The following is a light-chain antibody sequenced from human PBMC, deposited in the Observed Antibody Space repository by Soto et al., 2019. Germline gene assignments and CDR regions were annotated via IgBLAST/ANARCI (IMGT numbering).Light chain of an antibody. CDR2: KAS. CDR3: QQYNNWPRT. V-gene: IGKV1-5*03. J-gene: IGKJ1*01. Sequence: NQISHSRSPMAEIVGCTVTITCRASQNIYSWLAWYQQKPGSAPKVLIYKASSLESGVPSRFSGSGSGTEFTLTIISLQSEDFVVYYCQQYNNWPRTFGQVAMVDIK. CDR1: QNIYSW.